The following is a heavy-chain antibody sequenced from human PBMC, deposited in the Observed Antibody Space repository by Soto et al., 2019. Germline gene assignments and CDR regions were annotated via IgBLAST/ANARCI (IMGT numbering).Heavy chain of an antibody. V-gene: IGHV6-1*01. CDR2: TYYRSKWYN. J-gene: IGHJ4*02. CDR3: ARDRIAAAGRKGFDY. D-gene: IGHD6-13*01. CDR1: GDSVSSNSAA. Sequence: SPTLSLPCAISGDSVSSNSAAWNWIRQSPSRGLEWLGRTYYRSKWYNDYAVSVKSRITINPDTSKNQFSLQLNSVTPEDTAVYYCARDRIAAAGRKGFDYWGQGTLVTVSS.